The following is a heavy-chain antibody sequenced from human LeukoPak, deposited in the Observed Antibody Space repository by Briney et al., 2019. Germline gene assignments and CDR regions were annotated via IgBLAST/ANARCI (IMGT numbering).Heavy chain of an antibody. CDR2: INTNNGNP. J-gene: IGHJ5*02. CDR3: ARGSSWTDENWFDP. V-gene: IGHV7-4-1*02. Sequence: GASVKVSCKASGYTFTSYAMNWVRQAPGQGLEWMGWINTNNGNPTYAQGFTGRFVFSLDTSVSTAYLQISSLKAEDTAVYYCARGSSWTDENWFDPWGQGTLVTVSS. CDR1: GYTFTSYA. D-gene: IGHD6-13*01.